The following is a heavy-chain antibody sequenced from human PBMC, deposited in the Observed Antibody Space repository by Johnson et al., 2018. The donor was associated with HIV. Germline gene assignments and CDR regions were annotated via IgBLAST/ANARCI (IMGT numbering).Heavy chain of an antibody. CDR1: GFTFSSYA. J-gene: IGHJ3*02. CDR3: ARAKGGSYSDEQGAFDI. D-gene: IGHD1-26*01. CDR2: ISYDGSNK. V-gene: IGHV3-30*04. Sequence: QELLVESGGGVVQPGRSLRLSCAASGFTFSSYAMHWVRQAPGKGLEWVAVISYDGSNKYYADSVKGRFTISRDNSKNTLYLQMNRLRAEDTAVYYCARAKGGSYSDEQGAFDIWGQGTMVTVSS.